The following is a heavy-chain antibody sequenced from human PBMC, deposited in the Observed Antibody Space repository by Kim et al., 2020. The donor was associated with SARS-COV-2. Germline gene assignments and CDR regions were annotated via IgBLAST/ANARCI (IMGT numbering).Heavy chain of an antibody. V-gene: IGHV3-7*03. D-gene: IGHD6-13*01. CDR2: IKQDGSEK. Sequence: GGSLRLSCAASGFTFSSYWMSWVRQAPGKGLEWVANIKQDGSEKYYVDSVKGRFTISRDNAKNSLYLQMNSLRAEDTAVYYWARPWGKQQLLLPYDYWGQGTLVTVSS. CDR1: GFTFSSYW. CDR3: ARPWGKQQLLLPYDY. J-gene: IGHJ4*02.